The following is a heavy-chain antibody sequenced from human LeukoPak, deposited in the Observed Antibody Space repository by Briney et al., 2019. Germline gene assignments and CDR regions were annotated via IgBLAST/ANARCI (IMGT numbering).Heavy chain of an antibody. CDR1: GFSFSSYW. V-gene: IGHV3-48*01. D-gene: IGHD3-16*01. CDR3: ARDILRFYFDY. Sequence: GGSLRLSCAASGFSFSSYWMHWVRQVPGKGLEWVSYISSSSSTIYYADSVKGRFTISRDNAKNSLYLQMNSLRPEDTAVYYCARDILRFYFDYWGQGTLVTVSS. J-gene: IGHJ4*02. CDR2: ISSSSSTI.